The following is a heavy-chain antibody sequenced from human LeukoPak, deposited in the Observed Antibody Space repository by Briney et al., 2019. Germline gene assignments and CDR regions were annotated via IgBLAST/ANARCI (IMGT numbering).Heavy chain of an antibody. CDR2: ISSSSSYI. J-gene: IGHJ3*02. Sequence: PGGSLRFSCAASGFTFSSYSMNWVRQAPGKGLEWVSSISSSSSYIYYADSVKGRFTISRDNAKNSLYLQMNSLRAEDTAVYYCARDYVAYYDFWSGRHPSDAFDIWGQGTMVTVSS. CDR3: ARDYVAYYDFWSGRHPSDAFDI. V-gene: IGHV3-21*01. D-gene: IGHD3-3*01. CDR1: GFTFSSYS.